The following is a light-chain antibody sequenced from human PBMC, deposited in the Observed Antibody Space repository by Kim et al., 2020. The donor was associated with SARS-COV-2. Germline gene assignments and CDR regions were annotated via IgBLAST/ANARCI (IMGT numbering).Light chain of an antibody. J-gene: IGLJ3*02. CDR2: EVT. Sequence: GQSITISCTGTSSDVGNYNLVSWYQQHPGKVPKLILYEVTKRPSGLSNPFSGSKSGNTASLTISGLQAEDEADYFCCSYAGSNTWVFGGGTQLTVL. CDR3: CSYAGSNTWV. V-gene: IGLV2-23*02. CDR1: SSDVGNYNL.